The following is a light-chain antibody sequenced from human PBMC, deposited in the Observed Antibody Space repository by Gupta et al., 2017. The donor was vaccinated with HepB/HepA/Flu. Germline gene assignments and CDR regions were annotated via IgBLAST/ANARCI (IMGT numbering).Light chain of an antibody. V-gene: IGKV3-20*01. J-gene: IGKJ5*01. Sequence: EIVLTQSPGTLSLSPGERATLSCRASQSVRSSYLAWYQQKPGQAPRLLIYGASSRATGIPDRFSGSGSGTDFTLTISRREPEDFAVYHGQQDGSSLTFGQGTRLEIK. CDR1: QSVRSSY. CDR3: QQDGSSLT. CDR2: GAS.